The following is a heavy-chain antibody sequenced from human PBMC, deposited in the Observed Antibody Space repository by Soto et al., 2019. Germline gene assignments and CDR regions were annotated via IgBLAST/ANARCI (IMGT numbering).Heavy chain of an antibody. Sequence: TSETLSLTCTVSGGSISSGGYYWSWIRQHPGKGLEWIGYIYYSGSTYYNPSLKSRVTISVDTSKNQFSLKLSSVTAADTAVYYCARDRDYDFWSGYYGMDVWGQGTTVTVSS. V-gene: IGHV4-31*03. CDR1: GGSISSGGYY. CDR2: IYYSGST. CDR3: ARDRDYDFWSGYYGMDV. D-gene: IGHD3-3*01. J-gene: IGHJ6*02.